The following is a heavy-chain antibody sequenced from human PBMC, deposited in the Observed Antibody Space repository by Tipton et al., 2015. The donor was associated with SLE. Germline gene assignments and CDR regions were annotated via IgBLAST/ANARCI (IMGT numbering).Heavy chain of an antibody. J-gene: IGHJ2*01. CDR1: GGSISSYY. CDR2: IYSSGDR. V-gene: IGHV4-4*07. Sequence: TLSLTCTVSGGSISSYYWSWFRQSAGRGLEWIGRIYSSGDRDYNPSLRSRVTMSIDASQNRVSLRLKSVSAADTAVYYCARGSDGEYVRYFDVWGPGTLVTVSS. CDR3: ARGSDGEYVRYFDV. D-gene: IGHD4-17*01.